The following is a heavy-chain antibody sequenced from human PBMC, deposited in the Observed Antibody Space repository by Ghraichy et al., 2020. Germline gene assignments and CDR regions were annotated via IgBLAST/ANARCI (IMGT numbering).Heavy chain of an antibody. CDR1: GGSISSYY. Sequence: SETLSLTCTVSGGSISSYYWSWIRQPPGKGLEWIGYIYYSGSTNYNPSLKSRVTISVDTSKNQFSLKLSSVTAADTAVYYCAREGGSGWYGGNWYFDLWGRGTLVTVSS. J-gene: IGHJ2*01. CDR2: IYYSGST. CDR3: AREGGSGWYGGNWYFDL. D-gene: IGHD6-19*01. V-gene: IGHV4-59*01.